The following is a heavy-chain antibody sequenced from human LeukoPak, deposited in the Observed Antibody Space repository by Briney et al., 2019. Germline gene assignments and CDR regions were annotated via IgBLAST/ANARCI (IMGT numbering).Heavy chain of an antibody. Sequence: GGSLRLSCAASGFTFDEYAMHWVWQAPGKGLEWVSGISWNSGSIGYADSVKGRFTISRDNAKNSLYLQMNSLRAEDTALYYCAKGGQQQPSEGFDYWGQGTLVTVSS. V-gene: IGHV3-9*01. CDR2: ISWNSGSI. CDR3: AKGGQQQPSEGFDY. CDR1: GFTFDEYA. J-gene: IGHJ4*02. D-gene: IGHD6-13*01.